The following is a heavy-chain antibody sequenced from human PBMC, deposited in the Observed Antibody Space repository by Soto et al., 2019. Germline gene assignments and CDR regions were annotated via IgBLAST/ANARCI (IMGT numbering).Heavy chain of an antibody. Sequence: PSETLSLTCTVSGGSISSYYWSWIRQPPGKGLEWIGYIYYSGSTNYNPSLKSRVTISVDTSKNQFSLKLSSVTAADTAVYYCARRRCSSTSCYVPTYYYYYYMDVWGKGTTVTVSS. D-gene: IGHD2-2*01. CDR2: IYYSGST. V-gene: IGHV4-59*08. CDR1: GGSISSYY. CDR3: ARRRCSSTSCYVPTYYYYYYMDV. J-gene: IGHJ6*03.